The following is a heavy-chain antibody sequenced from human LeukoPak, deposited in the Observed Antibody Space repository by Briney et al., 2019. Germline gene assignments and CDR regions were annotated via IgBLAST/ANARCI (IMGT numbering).Heavy chain of an antibody. CDR2: ISGSGGST. CDR1: GFTFSSYA. Sequence: GGSLRLSCAASGFTFSSYAMRWVRQAPGKGLEWVSAISGSGGSTYYADSVKGRFTISRDNSKNTLYLQMNSLRAEDTAVYYCAKPAIGYCSGGSCSAYWGQGTLVTVSS. D-gene: IGHD2-15*01. V-gene: IGHV3-23*01. CDR3: AKPAIGYCSGGSCSAY. J-gene: IGHJ4*02.